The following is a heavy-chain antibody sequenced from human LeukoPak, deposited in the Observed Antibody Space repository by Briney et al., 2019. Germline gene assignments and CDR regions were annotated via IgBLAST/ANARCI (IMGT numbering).Heavy chain of an antibody. CDR2: IHCSGSA. J-gene: IGHJ4*02. CDR1: GGSVSSGSYY. D-gene: IGHD3-22*01. Sequence: SETLSLTCTVSGGSVSSGSYYWSWIRQPPGRGLEWIAYIHCSGSAAYNPSLKSRVTISRDMSTNQFSLKLSSVTAADTAVYYCATRAGNPYYYDSSGFHFDYWGQGTLVTVSS. CDR3: ATRAGNPYYYDSSGFHFDY. V-gene: IGHV4-61*01.